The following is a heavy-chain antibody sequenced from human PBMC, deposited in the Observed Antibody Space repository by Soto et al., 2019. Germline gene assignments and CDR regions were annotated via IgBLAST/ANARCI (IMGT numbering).Heavy chain of an antibody. V-gene: IGHV3-33*01. CDR2: IWYDGSNK. CDR3: ARGDSSGYYYYYYYYGMDV. D-gene: IGHD3-22*01. Sequence: QVQLVESGGGVVQPGRSLRLSCAASGFTFSSYGMHWVRQAPGKGLEWVAVIWYDGSNKYYADSVKGRFTISRDNSKNTLYLKMNSLRAEDTAVHYCARGDSSGYYYYYYYYGMDVWGQGTTFTVAS. CDR1: GFTFSSYG. J-gene: IGHJ6*02.